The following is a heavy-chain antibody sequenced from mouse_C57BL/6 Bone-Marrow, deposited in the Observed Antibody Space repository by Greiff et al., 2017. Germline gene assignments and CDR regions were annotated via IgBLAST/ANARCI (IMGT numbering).Heavy chain of an antibody. J-gene: IGHJ2*01. CDR1: GYSFTGYY. CDR2: INPSTGGT. V-gene: IGHV1-42*01. Sequence: VQLQQSGPELVKPGASVKISCKASGYSFTGYYMNWVKQSPEKSLEWIGEINPSTGGTTYNQKFKGKATLTVDTSSSTASMQLKSLTSGDSAVYYCAKWGYHWYFDYWGQGTTLTVSS. D-gene: IGHD2-2*01. CDR3: AKWGYHWYFDY.